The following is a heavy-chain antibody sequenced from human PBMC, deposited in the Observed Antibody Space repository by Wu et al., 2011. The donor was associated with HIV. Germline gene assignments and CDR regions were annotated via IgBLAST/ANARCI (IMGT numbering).Heavy chain of an antibody. V-gene: IGHV1-69*14. CDR3: ARGGSCSGGSCLPSPYYYYYGMDV. Sequence: QVQLVQSGAEVKKPGSSVKVSCKASGGTFSSYAISWVRQAPGQGLEWMGRIIPIFGTANYAQKFQGRVTITADKSTSTAYMELSSLRSEDTAVYYCARGGSCSGGSCLPSPYYYYYGMDVWGQGTTVTVSS. J-gene: IGHJ6*02. CDR2: IIPIFGTA. D-gene: IGHD2-15*01. CDR1: GGTFSSYA.